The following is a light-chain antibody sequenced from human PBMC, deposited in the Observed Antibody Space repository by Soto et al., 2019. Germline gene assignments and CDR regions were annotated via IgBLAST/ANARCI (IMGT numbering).Light chain of an antibody. V-gene: IGLV3-1*01. J-gene: IGLJ1*01. CDR3: QAWDSSTLGYV. CDR1: KLGDKY. CDR2: QDS. Sequence: SYELTQPPSVSVSPGQTASITCSGDKLGDKYACWYQQKPGQSPVLVIYQDSKRPSGIPERFSGSNSGNTATLTISGTQAMDEAYYYCQAWDSSTLGYVFGTGTKLTVL.